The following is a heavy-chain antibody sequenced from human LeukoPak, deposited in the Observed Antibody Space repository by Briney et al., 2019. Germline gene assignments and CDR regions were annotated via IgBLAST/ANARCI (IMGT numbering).Heavy chain of an antibody. V-gene: IGHV3-21*01. CDR1: GFTFSSYS. D-gene: IGHD1-26*01. CDR2: ISSSSSYI. CDR3: ARDSGWEQGGFDY. Sequence: GGSLRLSCAASGFTFSSYSMNWGRQAPGEGLEWVSYISSSSSYIYYADSVKGRFTISRDNAKNSLYLQMNSLRAEDTAVYYCARDSGWEQGGFDYWGQGTLVTVSS. J-gene: IGHJ4*02.